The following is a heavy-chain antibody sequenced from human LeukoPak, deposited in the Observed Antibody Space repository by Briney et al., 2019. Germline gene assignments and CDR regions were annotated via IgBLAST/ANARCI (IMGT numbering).Heavy chain of an antibody. V-gene: IGHV3-30-3*02. CDR1: GFTFSSYA. Sequence: GGSLRLSCAASGFTFSSYAMHWVRQAPGKGLEWVAVISYDGSNKYYADSVKGRFTISRDNSKNTLYLQMNSLRAEDTAVYYCAKDRGGGYSYGYCDYWGQGTLVTVSS. CDR2: ISYDGSNK. CDR3: AKDRGGGYSYGYCDY. D-gene: IGHD5-18*01. J-gene: IGHJ4*02.